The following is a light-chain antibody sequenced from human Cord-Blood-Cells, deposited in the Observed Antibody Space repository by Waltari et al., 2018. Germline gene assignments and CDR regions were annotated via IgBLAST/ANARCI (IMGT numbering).Light chain of an antibody. CDR1: PSVSSY. V-gene: IGKV3-11*01. CDR3: QQRSNLPPGVT. J-gene: IGKJ5*01. Sequence: EIVLTQSPATLSLSPGERATLSCRASPSVSSYLAWYQQKPGQAPRLLIYDASHRATGIPARFSGSGSGTDFTLTISSLEPEDFAVYYCQQRSNLPPGVTFGQGTRLEIK. CDR2: DAS.